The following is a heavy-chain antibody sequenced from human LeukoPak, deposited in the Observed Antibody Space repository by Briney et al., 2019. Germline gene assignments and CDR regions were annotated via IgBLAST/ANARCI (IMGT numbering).Heavy chain of an antibody. CDR2: ISSSSSYI. V-gene: IGHV3-21*01. Sequence: GGSLRLSCATSGFTFTSYGMNWVRQAPGKGLEWVSSISSSSSYIYYADSVRGRFTISRDNAKNSLYLQMNSLRAEDTAVYYCASQYYYGSDLDYWGQGTLVTVSS. CDR3: ASQYYYGSDLDY. CDR1: GFTFTSYG. D-gene: IGHD3-10*01. J-gene: IGHJ4*02.